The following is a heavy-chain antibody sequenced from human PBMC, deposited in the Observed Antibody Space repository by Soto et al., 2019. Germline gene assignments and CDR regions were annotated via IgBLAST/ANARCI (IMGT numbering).Heavy chain of an antibody. CDR2: INHSGST. CDR1: GGSFSGYY. D-gene: IGHD6-19*01. Sequence: SETLSLTCAVYGGSFSGYYCSWIRQPPGKGLEWIGEINHSGSTNYNPSLKSRVTISVDTSKNQFCLKLSSVTAADTAVYYCGRGLGSGWYVDDWGQGTLVTVCS. CDR3: GRGLGSGWYVDD. J-gene: IGHJ4*02. V-gene: IGHV4-34*01.